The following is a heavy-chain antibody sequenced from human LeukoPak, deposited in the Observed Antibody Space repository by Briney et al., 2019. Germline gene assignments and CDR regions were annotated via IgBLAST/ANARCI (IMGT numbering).Heavy chain of an antibody. CDR1: GVSMDVSITRHH. CDR3: ARDGEGDEGWDY. Sequence: SETLSLTCTVSGVSMDVSITRHHWIWVRQPPGKGLEWIGHFSYGGSTNYNPSLKSRAPISVDTSKTQFSLRLSSVTAADTAVYYCARDGEGDEGWDYWGQGTLVTVSS. V-gene: IGHV4-61*01. CDR2: FSYGGST. D-gene: IGHD7-27*01. J-gene: IGHJ4*02.